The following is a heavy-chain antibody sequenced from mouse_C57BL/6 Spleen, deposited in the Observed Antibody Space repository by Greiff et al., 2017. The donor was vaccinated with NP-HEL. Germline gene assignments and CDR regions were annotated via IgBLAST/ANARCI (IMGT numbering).Heavy chain of an antibody. CDR2: ISSGSSTI. V-gene: IGHV5-17*01. CDR3: ANSGPYYAMDY. J-gene: IGHJ4*01. D-gene: IGHD4-1*01. Sequence: EVKVEESGGGLVKPGGSLKLSCAASGFTFSDYGMHWVRQAPEKGLEWVAYISSGSSTIYYADTVKGRFTISRDNAKNTLFLQMTSLRSEDTAMYYCANSGPYYAMDYWGQGTSVTVSS. CDR1: GFTFSDYG.